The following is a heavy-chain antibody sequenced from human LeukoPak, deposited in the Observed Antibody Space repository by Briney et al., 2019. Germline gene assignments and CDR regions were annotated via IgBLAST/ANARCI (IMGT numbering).Heavy chain of an antibody. D-gene: IGHD2-8*02. V-gene: IGHV1-69*06. J-gene: IGHJ6*03. Sequence: SVKVSRKASGGTFSNYGISWVRQAPGQGLEWMGGIIPIFGTANYAQKFQGRVTLTADKSTSTAYMELRSLRSDDTAVYYCARGRAGGGGYYYYYYMDVWGKGTTVTISS. CDR1: GGTFSNYG. CDR2: IIPIFGTA. CDR3: ARGRAGGGGYYYYYYMDV.